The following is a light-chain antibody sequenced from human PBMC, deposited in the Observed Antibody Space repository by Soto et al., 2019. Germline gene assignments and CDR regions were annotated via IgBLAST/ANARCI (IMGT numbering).Light chain of an antibody. V-gene: IGLV2-14*03. Sequence: QSALTQPASVSGSPGQSITISCTGTSSDVGGYNYVSWYQQHPGKAPKLMIYDVTNRPSGISNRFSGSKSGNTASLTIYGLQAEDEADYYCSSYTTSRTLVFGGVTKVTVL. J-gene: IGLJ2*01. CDR3: SSYTTSRTLV. CDR2: DVT. CDR1: SSDVGGYNY.